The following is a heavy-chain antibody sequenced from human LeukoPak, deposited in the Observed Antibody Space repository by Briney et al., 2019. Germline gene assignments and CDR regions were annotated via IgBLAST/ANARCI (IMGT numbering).Heavy chain of an antibody. Sequence: GGSLRLSCAASGSSFSTYGMHWVRQAPGKGLEWVAAVSYDGSYKYYTDSVKGRFTISRDNSKNTLDLQMNSLRPEDTAVLYCAKGDHGDYWYLDLWGRGTLVSVSS. D-gene: IGHD4-17*01. J-gene: IGHJ2*01. CDR1: GSSFSTYG. CDR2: VSYDGSYK. CDR3: AKGDHGDYWYLDL. V-gene: IGHV3-30*18.